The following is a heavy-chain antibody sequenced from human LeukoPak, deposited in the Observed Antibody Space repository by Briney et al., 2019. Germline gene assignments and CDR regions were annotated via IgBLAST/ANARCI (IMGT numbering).Heavy chain of an antibody. V-gene: IGHV1-46*01. J-gene: IGHJ5*02. CDR2: INPSGGST. CDR3: ARDNSVGDNAWWFDP. Sequence: GASVKVSCKASGYTFTGYYIHWVRQAPGQGLECMGIINPSGGSTSYAQKFQGRVTMTRDMSTSTDYMELSSLRSEDTAIYYCARDNSVGDNAWWFDPWGQGTLVTVSS. D-gene: IGHD1-26*01. CDR1: GYTFTGYY.